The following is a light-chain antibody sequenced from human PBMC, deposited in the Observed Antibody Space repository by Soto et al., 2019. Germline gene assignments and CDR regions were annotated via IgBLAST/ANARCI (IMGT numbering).Light chain of an antibody. CDR3: HQYGRSPST. CDR1: QSVSNNY. J-gene: IGKJ4*01. Sequence: EIVLTQSPGTLSLSPGERATLSCRASQSVSNNYLAWYQQKPGQAPRLLIYGASSRATGIPDRFSGSGSGTDFTLTISRLETEDFAVYYCHQYGRSPSTFGGGTKVEIK. CDR2: GAS. V-gene: IGKV3-20*01.